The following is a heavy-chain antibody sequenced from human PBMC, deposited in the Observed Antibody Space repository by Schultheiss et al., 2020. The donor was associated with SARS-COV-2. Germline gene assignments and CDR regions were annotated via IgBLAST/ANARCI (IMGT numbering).Heavy chain of an antibody. J-gene: IGHJ4*02. CDR1: GFTFSSYA. D-gene: IGHD4-11*01. CDR2: ISGSGGST. CDR3: AKDGMTTRPYYFDY. V-gene: IGHV3-23*01. Sequence: GESLKISCKASGFTFSSYAMSWVRQAPGKGLEWVSAISGSGGSTYYADSVKGRFTISRDNSKNTLYLQMNSLRAEDTAVYYCAKDGMTTRPYYFDYWGQGTLVTVSS.